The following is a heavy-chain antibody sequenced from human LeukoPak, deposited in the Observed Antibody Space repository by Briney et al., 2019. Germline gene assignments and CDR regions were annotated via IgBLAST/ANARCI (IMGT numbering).Heavy chain of an antibody. D-gene: IGHD6-13*01. Sequence: PSETLSLTCTVSGGSISSHYWSWIRQPPGKGLEWIGYIYYSGSTNYNPSLKSRVTISVDTSKNQFSLKLSPVTAADTAVYYCARESSSSWYGDYYYYYMDVWGKGTTVTVSS. CDR3: ARESSSSWYGDYYYYYMDV. V-gene: IGHV4-59*11. CDR1: GGSISSHY. J-gene: IGHJ6*03. CDR2: IYYSGST.